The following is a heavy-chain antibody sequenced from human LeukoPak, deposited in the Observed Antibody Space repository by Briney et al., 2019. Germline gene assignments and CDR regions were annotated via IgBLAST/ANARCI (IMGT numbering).Heavy chain of an antibody. J-gene: IGHJ6*03. Sequence: ASVKVSCKASGGTFSSYTISWVRQAPGQGLEWMGRIIPILGIANYAQKFQGRVTITADKSTSTAYMELSSLRSEDTAVYYCARCSWYDFWSGSPAYYYYMDVWGKGTTVTVSS. V-gene: IGHV1-69*02. CDR1: GGTFSSYT. CDR3: ARCSWYDFWSGSPAYYYYMDV. D-gene: IGHD3-3*01. CDR2: IIPILGIA.